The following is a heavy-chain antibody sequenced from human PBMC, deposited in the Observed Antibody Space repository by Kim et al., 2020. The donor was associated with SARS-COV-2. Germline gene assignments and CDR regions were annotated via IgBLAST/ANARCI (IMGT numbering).Heavy chain of an antibody. D-gene: IGHD3-22*01. CDR2: FDPEDGET. CDR1: GYTLTELS. CDR3: ATGYDSSGYPVYYFDY. J-gene: IGHJ4*02. V-gene: IGHV1-24*01. Sequence: ASVKVSCKVSGYTLTELSMHWVRQAPGKGLEWMGGFDPEDGETIYAQKFQGRVTMTEDTSTDTAYMELSSLRSEDTAVYYCATGYDSSGYPVYYFDYWGQGTLVTVSS.